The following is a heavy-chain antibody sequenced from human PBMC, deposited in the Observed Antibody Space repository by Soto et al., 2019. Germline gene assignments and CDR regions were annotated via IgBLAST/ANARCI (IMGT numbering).Heavy chain of an antibody. J-gene: IGHJ4*02. CDR2: IYYSGST. D-gene: IGHD3-22*01. V-gene: IGHV4-59*01. Sequence: SETLSLTCTVSGGSISSYYWSWIRQPPGKGLEWIGYIYYSGSTNYNPSLKSRVTISVDTSKNKFSLKLSSVTAADMAVYYCASHTNNSDNRGYYYFDFWGPGILVTLSS. CDR1: GGSISSYY. CDR3: ASHTNNSDNRGYYYFDF.